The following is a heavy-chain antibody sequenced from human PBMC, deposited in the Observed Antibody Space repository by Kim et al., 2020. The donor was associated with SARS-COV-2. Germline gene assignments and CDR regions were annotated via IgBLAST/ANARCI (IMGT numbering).Heavy chain of an antibody. Sequence: GGSLRLSCAASGFTFRNYAMSWVRQAPGRGLEWVSSLSGGSTYHADSVKGRFTISIDTSKNTLYLEMNSLRAGDTASYYCARARLDGWGFDFWGQGTLVTVSS. CDR3: ARARLDGWGFDF. V-gene: IGHV3-23*01. J-gene: IGHJ4*02. CDR2: LSGGST. D-gene: IGHD6-19*01. CDR1: GFTFRNYA.